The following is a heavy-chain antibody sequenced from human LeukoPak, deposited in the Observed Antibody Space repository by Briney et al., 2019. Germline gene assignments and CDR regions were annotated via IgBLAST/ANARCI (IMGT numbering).Heavy chain of an antibody. CDR2: IYTSGST. Sequence: SETLSLTCAVYGGSFSGYYWSWIRQPAGKGLEWIGRIYTSGSTNYNPSLKSRVTISVDTSKNQFSLKLSSVTAADTAVYYCAREYYYGSGNWFDPWGQGTLVTVSS. CDR3: AREYYYGSGNWFDP. D-gene: IGHD3-10*01. CDR1: GGSFSGYY. V-gene: IGHV4-4*07. J-gene: IGHJ5*02.